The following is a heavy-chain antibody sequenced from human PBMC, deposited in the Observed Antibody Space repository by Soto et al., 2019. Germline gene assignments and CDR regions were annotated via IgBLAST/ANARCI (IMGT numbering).Heavy chain of an antibody. CDR1: GFTFSSSW. Sequence: EVQLVESGGVLVQPGGSLKVSCAASGFTFSSSWMNWVRQAPGKGLEWVANINGDGSEEYYVDSVRGRFTISRDNVKNSLFLQMNSLRAEDTAVYYCGAGFTPDYWGQGTLVTVSS. CDR2: INGDGSEE. D-gene: IGHD3-10*01. V-gene: IGHV3-7*01. J-gene: IGHJ4*02. CDR3: GAGFTPDY.